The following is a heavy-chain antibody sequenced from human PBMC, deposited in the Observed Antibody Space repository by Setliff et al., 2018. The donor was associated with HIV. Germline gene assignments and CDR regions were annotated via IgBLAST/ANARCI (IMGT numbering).Heavy chain of an antibody. J-gene: IGHJ4*02. CDR2: VFYSGST. Sequence: PSETLSLTCTVSGGSTSSYYWSWIRQPPGKGLEWIGTVFYSGSTSYSPPLKSRVTISVDTSKNQFSLKLKSVTAADTALYYCARLVRGGSGHYFDYWGQGKLVTVSS. D-gene: IGHD3-10*01. CDR1: GGSTSSYY. CDR3: ARLVRGGSGHYFDY. V-gene: IGHV4-59*12.